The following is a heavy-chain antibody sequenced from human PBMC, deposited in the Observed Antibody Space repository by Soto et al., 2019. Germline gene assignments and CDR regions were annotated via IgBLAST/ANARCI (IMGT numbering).Heavy chain of an antibody. D-gene: IGHD6-13*01. J-gene: IGHJ4*02. CDR3: ASSRQLAAALDY. Sequence: NPSETLSLTCAVYGGSFSGYYWSWIRQPPGKGLEWIGEINHSGSTNYNPSLKSRVTISVDTSKNQFSLKLSSVTAADTAVYYCASSRQLAAALDYWGQGTLVTVSS. CDR2: INHSGST. CDR1: GGSFSGYY. V-gene: IGHV4-34*01.